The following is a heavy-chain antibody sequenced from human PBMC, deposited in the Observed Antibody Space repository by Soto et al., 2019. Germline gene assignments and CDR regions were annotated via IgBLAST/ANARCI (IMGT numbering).Heavy chain of an antibody. D-gene: IGHD1-26*01. V-gene: IGHV4-39*01. CDR2: IYYSGSN. CDR3: ARHGPGGSYSDY. J-gene: IGHJ4*02. Sequence: QLQLQESGPGLVKPSETLSLTCTVSGGSISSSSYYWGWIRQPPGKGLEWIGSIYYSGSNYYNPSHESRATISVAPSKNQFSLKLSSVTAADTAVYYCARHGPGGSYSDYWGQGTLVTVSS. CDR1: GGSISSSSYY.